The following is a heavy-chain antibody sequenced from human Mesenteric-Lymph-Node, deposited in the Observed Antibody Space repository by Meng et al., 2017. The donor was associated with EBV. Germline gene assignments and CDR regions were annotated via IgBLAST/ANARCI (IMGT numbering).Heavy chain of an antibody. D-gene: IGHD2/OR15-2a*01. CDR1: DGPISGSSYF. CDR2: IYYSGST. J-gene: IGHJ4*02. V-gene: IGHV4-39*07. CDR3: ARETRERYFEFDY. Sequence: LQLPEQGPGPVRPSDALSLTCTVSDGPISGSSYFWGWIRQPPGKGLEWIGNIYYSGSTYYNPSLKSRVTISVDTSKNQFSLKLRSVTAADTAVYYCARETRERYFEFDYWGQGTLVTVSS.